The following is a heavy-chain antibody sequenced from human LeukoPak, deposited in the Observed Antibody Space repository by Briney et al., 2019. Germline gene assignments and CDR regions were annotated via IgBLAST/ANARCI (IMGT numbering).Heavy chain of an antibody. Sequence: AGGSLRLSCAASGFTFSSYGMHWVRQAPGKGLEWVAFIRYDGSNKYYADSVKGRFTISRDNSKNTLYLQMNSLRAEDTAVYYCAKVVGSGSGFDYWGQGTLVTVSS. CDR1: GFTFSSYG. J-gene: IGHJ4*02. V-gene: IGHV3-30*02. CDR2: IRYDGSNK. CDR3: AKVVGSGSGFDY. D-gene: IGHD3-10*01.